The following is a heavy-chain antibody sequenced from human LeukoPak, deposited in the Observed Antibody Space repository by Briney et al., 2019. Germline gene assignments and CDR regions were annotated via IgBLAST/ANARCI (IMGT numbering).Heavy chain of an antibody. CDR2: IGAYNGNT. D-gene: IGHD4-17*01. V-gene: IGHV1-18*01. CDR3: ARSPRSMDYGDYAELYYFDY. Sequence: ASVKVSCKASGYTFTSYGISWVRQAPGQGLEWMGWIGAYNGNTNYAQKLQGRVTMTTDTSTSTAYMELRSLRSDDTAVYYCARSPRSMDYGDYAELYYFDYWGQGTLVIVSS. J-gene: IGHJ4*02. CDR1: GYTFTSYG.